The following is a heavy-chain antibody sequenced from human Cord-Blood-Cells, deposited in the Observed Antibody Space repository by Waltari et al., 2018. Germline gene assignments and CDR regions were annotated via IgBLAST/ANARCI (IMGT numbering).Heavy chain of an antibody. J-gene: IGHJ6*02. D-gene: IGHD3-10*01. CDR1: GYTFTGYY. V-gene: IGHV1-2*04. Sequence: QVQLVQSGAEVKKPGASVKVSCKASGYTFTGYYMHWVRQAPGQGLEWMGWINPNSGGKNYAQKFQGWVTMTRDTSNSTDYMELSRLRSDDTAVYYCARDYGNGSGSYYYGMDVWGQGTTVTVSS. CDR3: ARDYGNGSGSYYYGMDV. CDR2: INPNSGGK.